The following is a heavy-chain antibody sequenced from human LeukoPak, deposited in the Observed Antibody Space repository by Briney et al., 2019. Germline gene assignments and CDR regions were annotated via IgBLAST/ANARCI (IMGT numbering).Heavy chain of an antibody. J-gene: IGHJ4*02. CDR3: ARLFDC. CDR2: IWYTGKT. CDR1: GGSISGSSYY. Sequence: NPSETLSLTCTVSGGSISGSSYYWGWVRQSPGKGLEWIGKIWYTGKTYYSPSVQSRLTISGDTSRNQFSLRLSSVIAADTALYYCARLFDCWGQGSLVTVSS. V-gene: IGHV4-39*01.